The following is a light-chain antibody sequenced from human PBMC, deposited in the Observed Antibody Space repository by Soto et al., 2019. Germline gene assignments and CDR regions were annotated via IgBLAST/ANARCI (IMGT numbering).Light chain of an antibody. CDR1: SSDVGGYNY. Sequence: SALPQPPSASGSPGQSVTISCTGTSSDVGGYNYVSWYQQYPGRAPKLMIYEVTKRPSGVPDRFSGSKSGNTASLTVSGLQAEDEADYYCSSYAASNNFYFVFGGGTK. CDR3: SSYAASNNFYFV. CDR2: EVT. J-gene: IGLJ3*02. V-gene: IGLV2-8*01.